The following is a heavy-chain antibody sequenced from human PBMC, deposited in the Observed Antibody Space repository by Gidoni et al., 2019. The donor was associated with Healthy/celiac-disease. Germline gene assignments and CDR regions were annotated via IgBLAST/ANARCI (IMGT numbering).Heavy chain of an antibody. D-gene: IGHD3-22*01. CDR3: ARDRRDSSGYGY. Sequence: EVQLVESGGGLVKPGGALRLSCAAPGFTFSSHSMDWVRKAPGKGLEWVSSISSSSSYIYYADSVKGRFTISRDNAKNSLYLQMNSLRAEDTAVYYCARDRRDSSGYGYWGQGTLVTVSS. J-gene: IGHJ4*02. CDR1: GFTFSSHS. CDR2: ISSSSSYI. V-gene: IGHV3-21*01.